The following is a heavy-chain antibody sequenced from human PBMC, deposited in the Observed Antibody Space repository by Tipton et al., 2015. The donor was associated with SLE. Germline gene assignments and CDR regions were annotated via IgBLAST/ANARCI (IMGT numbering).Heavy chain of an antibody. CDR2: IYYSGST. CDR3: ARPRSDY. Sequence: TLSLTCTVSGDSISSSSNYWGWIRQPPGKGLVGIGSIYYSGSTYYNPSLKSRVTISVDTSRNQFSLKLTSVTAADTAVYYCARPRSDYWGQGTLVIVSS. J-gene: IGHJ4*02. V-gene: IGHV4-39*07. CDR1: GDSISSSSNY.